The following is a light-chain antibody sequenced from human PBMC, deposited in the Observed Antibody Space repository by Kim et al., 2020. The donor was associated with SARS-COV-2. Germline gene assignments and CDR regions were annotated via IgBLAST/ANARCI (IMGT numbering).Light chain of an antibody. V-gene: IGLV3-27*01. CDR2: QDS. CDR1: VLAKKY. J-gene: IGLJ2*01. CDR3: CSAADNNVV. Sequence: SYELTQPSSVSVSPGQTARITCSGDVLAKKYARWFQQKPGQAPVLVIYQDSERPSGIPERFSGSSSGTTVTLTISGAQVEDEADYYCCSAADNNVVFGGGTKVTVL.